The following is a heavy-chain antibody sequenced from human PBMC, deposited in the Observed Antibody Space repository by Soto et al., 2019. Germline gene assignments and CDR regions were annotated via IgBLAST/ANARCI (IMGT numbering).Heavy chain of an antibody. V-gene: IGHV1-69*01. CDR1: GDTDTNYV. CDR3: EAEMTFVKLSVV. Sequence: QVQLVQSGAEVKKPGSSVKVSCKASGDTDTNYVISWVRQAPGQGLEWMGGIFPKFGTTYSAQKLQDRLTITADESTSTVYMQLISLRIDDTAVYSCEAEMTFVKLSVVWGQGTTVTVSS. CDR2: IFPKFGTT. J-gene: IGHJ6*02. D-gene: IGHD3-16*02.